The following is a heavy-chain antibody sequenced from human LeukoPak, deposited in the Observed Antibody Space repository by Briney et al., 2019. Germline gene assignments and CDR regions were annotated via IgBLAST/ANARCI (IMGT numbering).Heavy chain of an antibody. J-gene: IGHJ4*02. CDR3: AKDQSLRFSEWLFGGGDGLDY. CDR2: ISGSGGST. V-gene: IGHV3-23*01. Sequence: GASLRLSCAASGFTFSSYAMSWVRQAPGKGLEWVSAISGSGGSTYYADSVKGRFTISRDNSKNTLYLQMNSLRAEDTAVYYRAKDQSLRFSEWLFGGGDGLDYWGQGTLVTVSS. D-gene: IGHD3-3*01. CDR1: GFTFSSYA.